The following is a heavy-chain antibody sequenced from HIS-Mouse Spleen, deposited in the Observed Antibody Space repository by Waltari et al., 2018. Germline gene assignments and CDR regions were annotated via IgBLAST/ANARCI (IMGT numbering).Heavy chain of an antibody. CDR3: AREIPYSSSWYDWYFDL. CDR1: GGSISSSSYY. D-gene: IGHD6-13*01. Sequence: QLQLQESGPGLVKPSETLSLPCPVSGGSISSSSYYWGWIRQPPGKGLAWIGGIYYSGSTYYNPSLKSRVTISVDTSKNQLSLKLSSVTAADTAVYYCAREIPYSSSWYDWYFDLWGRGTLVTVSS. CDR2: IYYSGST. J-gene: IGHJ2*01. V-gene: IGHV4-39*07.